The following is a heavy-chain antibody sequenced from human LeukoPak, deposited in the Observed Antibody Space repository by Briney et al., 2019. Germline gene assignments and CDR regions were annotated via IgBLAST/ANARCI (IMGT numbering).Heavy chain of an antibody. Sequence: PGGSLRPSCAASGFTFSTYSMTWVRQAPGKGLEWVSSISSGSHDIYYADSVKGRFTISRDNAKNSLYLQMNSLRAEDTAVYYCARDVTGTTFDPWGQGTLVTVSS. J-gene: IGHJ5*02. CDR1: GFTFSTYS. CDR3: ARDVTGTTFDP. CDR2: ISSGSHDI. D-gene: IGHD1-7*01. V-gene: IGHV3-21*01.